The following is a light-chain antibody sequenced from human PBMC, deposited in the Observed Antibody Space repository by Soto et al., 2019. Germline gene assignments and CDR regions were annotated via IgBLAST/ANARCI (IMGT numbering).Light chain of an antibody. CDR2: DNN. V-gene: IGLV1-51*01. Sequence: QSVLTQPPSVSAAPGQKVTISCSGSSSNNGNNYVSWYQQLPGTAPKLLIYDNNKRPSGIPDRFSGSKSCTSATLGITGLQTGDEADYYCGTWDSSLSAVVFGGGTKLTVL. CDR3: GTWDSSLSAVV. CDR1: SSNNGNNY. J-gene: IGLJ2*01.